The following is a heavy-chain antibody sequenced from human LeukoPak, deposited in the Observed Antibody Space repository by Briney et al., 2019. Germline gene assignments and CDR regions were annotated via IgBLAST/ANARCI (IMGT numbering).Heavy chain of an antibody. J-gene: IGHJ4*02. D-gene: IGHD6-19*01. CDR3: ARDIALAGNYLDY. CDR1: GFILRNNW. CDR2: ISGDGSST. Sequence: GGSLRLSCAASGFILRNNWMHWVRQAPGKGLEWVSRISGDGSSTTYADSVKGRFIIPRDSAKNTLYLQMNSLRAEDTALYYCARDIALAGNYLDYWGQGTLVTVSS. V-gene: IGHV3-74*01.